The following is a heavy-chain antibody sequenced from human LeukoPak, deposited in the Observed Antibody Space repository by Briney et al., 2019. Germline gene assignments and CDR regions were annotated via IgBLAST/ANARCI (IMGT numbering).Heavy chain of an antibody. CDR3: TRDAIPVAGADAYDI. CDR2: ISTGGTYI. CDR1: GFSFSSYS. Sequence: GGSLRLSCVVSGFSFSSYSMKWVRQAPGKGLEWVSSISTGGTYIHYADSVRGRFTISRDNDKKSVYLQMNSRRAEDTAVYYCTRDAIPVAGADAYDIWGQGTLVTVSS. J-gene: IGHJ3*02. V-gene: IGHV3-21*01. D-gene: IGHD6-19*01.